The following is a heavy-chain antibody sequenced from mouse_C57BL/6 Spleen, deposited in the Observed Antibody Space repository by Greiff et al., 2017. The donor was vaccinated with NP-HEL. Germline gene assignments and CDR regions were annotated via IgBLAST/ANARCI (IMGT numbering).Heavy chain of an antibody. J-gene: IGHJ2*01. Sequence: VQLQESGAELARPGASVKLSCKASGYTFTSYGISWVKQRTGQGLEWIGEIYPRSGNTYYNEKFKGKATLTADKSSSTAYMELRSLTSEDSAVYFCARSEDSNFSFDYWGQGTTLTVSS. D-gene: IGHD2-5*01. CDR2: IYPRSGNT. V-gene: IGHV1-81*01. CDR1: GYTFTSYG. CDR3: ARSEDSNFSFDY.